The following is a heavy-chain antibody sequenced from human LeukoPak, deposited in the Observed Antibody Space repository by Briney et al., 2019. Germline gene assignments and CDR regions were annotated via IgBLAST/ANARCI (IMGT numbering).Heavy chain of an antibody. V-gene: IGHV3-30*03. J-gene: IGHJ4*02. D-gene: IGHD5-18*01. CDR3: ARELWSFDY. Sequence: GGSLRLSCAASGFTFSSYSMNWVRQAPGKGLEWVAVISYDGSNKYYADSVKGRFTISRDNSKNTLYLQMNSLRAEDTAVYYCARELWSFDYWGQGTLVTVSS. CDR2: ISYDGSNK. CDR1: GFTFSSYS.